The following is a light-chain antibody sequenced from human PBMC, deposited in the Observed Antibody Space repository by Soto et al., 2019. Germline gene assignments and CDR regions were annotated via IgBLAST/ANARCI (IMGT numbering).Light chain of an antibody. CDR2: GAS. V-gene: IGKV3-20*01. Sequence: EIVLTQSPGTLSLSPGERATPSCRASQSVSSSYLAWYQQKPGQAPRLLIYGASSRATGIPDRFSGSGSGTDFTLTISRLEPEDFAVYYCQQYGSSPPLTFGGGTKVDIK. J-gene: IGKJ4*01. CDR1: QSVSSSY. CDR3: QQYGSSPPLT.